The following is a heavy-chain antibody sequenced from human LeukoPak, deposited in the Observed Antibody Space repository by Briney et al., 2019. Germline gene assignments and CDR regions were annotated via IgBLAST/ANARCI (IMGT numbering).Heavy chain of an antibody. CDR1: GFTFSSYS. D-gene: IGHD4-11*01. Sequence: PGGSLRLSCAASGFTFSSYSMNWVRQAPGKGLEWVSSISSSSSYIYYADSVKSRFTISRDNAKNSLYLQMNSLRAEDTAVYYCATGTTVTTNDYWGQGTLVTVSS. V-gene: IGHV3-21*01. CDR3: ATGTTVTTNDY. CDR2: ISSSSSYI. J-gene: IGHJ4*02.